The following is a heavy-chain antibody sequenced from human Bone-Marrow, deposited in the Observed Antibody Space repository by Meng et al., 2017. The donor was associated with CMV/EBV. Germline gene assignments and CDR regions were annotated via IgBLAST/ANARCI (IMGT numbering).Heavy chain of an antibody. Sequence: GGSLRLSCAAPGFTFSSYAMHWVRQAPGKGLEWVAVISYDGSNKYYADSVKGRFTISRDNSKNTLYLQMNSLRAEDTAVYYCASGTGPDYWGQGTLVTVSS. D-gene: IGHD2-8*02. CDR3: ASGTGPDY. CDR2: ISYDGSNK. V-gene: IGHV3-30*04. CDR1: GFTFSSYA. J-gene: IGHJ4*02.